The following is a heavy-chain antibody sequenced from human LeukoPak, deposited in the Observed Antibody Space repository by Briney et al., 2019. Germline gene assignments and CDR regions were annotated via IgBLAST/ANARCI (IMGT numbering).Heavy chain of an antibody. V-gene: IGHV5-51*01. J-gene: IGHJ4*02. CDR2: IYPGDSDN. D-gene: IGHD5-24*01. Sequence: GESLKISCKGSGYSFTRYWIGWVRQMPGKGLEWMGIIYPGDSDNRYSPSFQGQVTISADKSISTAYLQWSSLKASDTAMYYCARPWGDGYNYADYWGQGTLVTVSS. CDR3: ARPWGDGYNYADY. CDR1: GYSFTRYW.